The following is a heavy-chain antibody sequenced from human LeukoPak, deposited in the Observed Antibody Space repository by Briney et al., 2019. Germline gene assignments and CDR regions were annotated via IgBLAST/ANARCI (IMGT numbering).Heavy chain of an antibody. CDR3: ARDGDYYDSSGSFDS. Sequence: PSETLSLTCTVSGYSISSGYYWGWIRQPPGKGLEWIGSIYHSGSTYYNPSLKSRVTISVDTSKNQFSLKLSSVTAADTAVYYCARDGDYYDSSGSFDSWGQGTLVTVSS. CDR1: GYSISSGYY. CDR2: IYHSGST. V-gene: IGHV4-38-2*02. J-gene: IGHJ4*02. D-gene: IGHD3-22*01.